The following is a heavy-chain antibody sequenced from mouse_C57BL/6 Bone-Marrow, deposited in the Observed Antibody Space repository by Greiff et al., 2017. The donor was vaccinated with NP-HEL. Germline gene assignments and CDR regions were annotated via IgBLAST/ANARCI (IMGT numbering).Heavy chain of an antibody. CDR1: GFTFSSYG. D-gene: IGHD2-3*01. J-gene: IGHJ3*01. CDR2: ISSGGSYT. CDR3: AGQWFLGPFAY. V-gene: IGHV5-6*01. Sequence: EVHLVESGGDLVKPGGSLKLSCAASGFTFSSYGMSWVRQTPDRKLEWVATISSGGSYTYYPACVKRRFTISSDNAKNTLYLQMSSLKSEDTAMYYCAGQWFLGPFAYWGQGTLVTVSA.